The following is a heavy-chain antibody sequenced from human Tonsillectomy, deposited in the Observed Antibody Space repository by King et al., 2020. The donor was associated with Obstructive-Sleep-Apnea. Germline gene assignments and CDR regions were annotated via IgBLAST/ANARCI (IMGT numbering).Heavy chain of an antibody. D-gene: IGHD6-13*01. CDR1: GGSISSGGYY. CDR2: IYYSGST. Sequence: VQLQESGPGLVKPSQTLSLTCTVSGGSISSGGYYWSWIRQHPGKGLEWIGYIYYSGSTYYNPSLKSRLTISVDTSKNQFSLKLSSVTAADTAVYYCARDGYEQQPSGWFDPWGQGTLVTVSS. V-gene: IGHV4-31*03. CDR3: ARDGYEQQPSGWFDP. J-gene: IGHJ5*02.